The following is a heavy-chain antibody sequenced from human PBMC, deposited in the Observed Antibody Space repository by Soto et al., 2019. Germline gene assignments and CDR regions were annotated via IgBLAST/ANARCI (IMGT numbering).Heavy chain of an antibody. CDR3: ARALIAVAGTYYYYGMDV. CDR1: GFTFSSYG. Sequence: GGSLRLSCAASGFTFSSYGMHWVRQAPGKGLEWVAVIWYDGSNKYYADSVKGRFTISRDNSKNTLYLQMNSLRAEDTAVYYCARALIAVAGTYYYYGMDVWGQGTTVTVSS. V-gene: IGHV3-33*01. D-gene: IGHD6-19*01. J-gene: IGHJ6*02. CDR2: IWYDGSNK.